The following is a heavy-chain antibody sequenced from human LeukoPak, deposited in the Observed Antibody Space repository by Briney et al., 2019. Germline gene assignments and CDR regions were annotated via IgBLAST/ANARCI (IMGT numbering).Heavy chain of an antibody. CDR3: AKASTRGTGYYFDS. J-gene: IGHJ4*02. D-gene: IGHD3-9*01. Sequence: PGGSLRLSCAASGFTFSNYAMGWVRQAPGKGPEWVSSIRYNIENTRYADAVQGRFTISRDNSKNTLYLQMNSLRAEDTARYYCAKASTRGTGYYFDSWGQGTLVSVSS. CDR2: IRYNIENT. CDR1: GFTFSNYA. V-gene: IGHV3-23*01.